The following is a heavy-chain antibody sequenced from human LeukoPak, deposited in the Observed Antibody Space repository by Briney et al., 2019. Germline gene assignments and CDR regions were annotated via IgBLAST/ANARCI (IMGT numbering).Heavy chain of an antibody. CDR3: ARGRRSPSVVVVAATRSRWFDP. D-gene: IGHD2-15*01. V-gene: IGHV3-21*01. CDR1: GFTFSSYS. J-gene: IGHJ5*02. Sequence: PGGSLRLSCAASGFTFSSYSMNWVRQAPGKGLEWVSSISSSSSYIYYADSVKGRFTISRDNAKNSLYLQMNSLRAEDTAVYYCARGRRSPSVVVVAATRSRWFDPWGQGTLATVSS. CDR2: ISSSSSYI.